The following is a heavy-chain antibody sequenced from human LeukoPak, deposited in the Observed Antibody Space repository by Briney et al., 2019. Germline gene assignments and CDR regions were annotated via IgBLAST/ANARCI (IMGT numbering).Heavy chain of an antibody. Sequence: GGSLRLSCAASGFTFSSYAMHWVRQAPGKGLEWVALISYDGSNKYYADSVKGRFTISRDNSKNTLFLQMNSLRGEDTAIYYCAKVGDSWDFDYWGQGTLVTVSS. V-gene: IGHV3-30*18. CDR2: ISYDGSNK. CDR3: AKVGDSWDFDY. J-gene: IGHJ4*02. CDR1: GFTFSSYA. D-gene: IGHD6-13*01.